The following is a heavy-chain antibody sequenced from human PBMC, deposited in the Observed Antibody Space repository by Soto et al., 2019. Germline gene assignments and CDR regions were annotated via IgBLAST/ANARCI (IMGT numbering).Heavy chain of an antibody. CDR2: ISAYNGNT. J-gene: IGHJ5*02. D-gene: IGHD3-9*01. Sequence: ASVKVSCKASGYTFTSYGISWVRQAPGQGLEWMGWISAYNGNTNYAQKLQGRVTMTTDTSTSTAYMELRSLRSDDTAVYYCARDLKAAYFRRYNWFDPWGQGTLVTVSS. CDR3: ARDLKAAYFRRYNWFDP. V-gene: IGHV1-18*01. CDR1: GYTFTSYG.